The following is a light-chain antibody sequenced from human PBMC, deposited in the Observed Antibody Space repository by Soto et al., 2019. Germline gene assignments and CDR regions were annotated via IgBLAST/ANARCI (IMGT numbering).Light chain of an antibody. CDR2: EVS. CDR3: SSCTCSSTLDVV. CDR1: SSDVGGYNY. V-gene: IGLV2-14*01. Sequence: QSALTQPASVSGSPGQSITISCTGTSSDVGGYNYVSWYQQHPGKAPKLMIYEVSNRPSGVSNRFSGSKSGNTASLTISGLQAEDEADDYCSSCTCSSTLDVVFGGGTQLTVL. J-gene: IGLJ2*01.